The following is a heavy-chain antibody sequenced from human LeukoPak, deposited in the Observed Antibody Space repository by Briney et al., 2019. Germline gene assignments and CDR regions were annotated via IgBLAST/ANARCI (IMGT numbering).Heavy chain of an antibody. V-gene: IGHV3-15*01. CDR3: TTYYFDY. CDR2: IKSKTDGGTT. J-gene: IGHJ4*02. Sequence: GGSLRLSCAASGFIVSGDFMSWVRQAPGKGLEWVGRIKSKTDGGTTDYAAPVKGRFTISRDDSKNTLYLQMSSLKTEDTAVYYCTTYYFDYWGQGTLVTVSS. CDR1: GFIVSGDF.